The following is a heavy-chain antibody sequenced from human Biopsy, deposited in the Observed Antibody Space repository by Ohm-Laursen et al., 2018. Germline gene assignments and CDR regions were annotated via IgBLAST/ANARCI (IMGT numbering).Heavy chain of an antibody. J-gene: IGHJ4*02. Sequence: SDTLSLTCSVSGGSIISYYWTWIRQPPGKGLEWIGHVYNGGITNYNPSLKSRVTISKDTSKNQFSLQVNSVTAADTAVYYCAKGITVYGVVLPYYFDDWGQGTLVTVSS. CDR1: GGSIISYY. CDR2: VYNGGIT. D-gene: IGHD3-3*01. V-gene: IGHV4-59*07. CDR3: AKGITVYGVVLPYYFDD.